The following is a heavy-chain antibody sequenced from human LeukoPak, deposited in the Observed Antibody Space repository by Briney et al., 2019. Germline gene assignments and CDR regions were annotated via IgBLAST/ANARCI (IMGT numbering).Heavy chain of an antibody. V-gene: IGHV3-53*01. CDR3: ARDLPSSYDEYFVGYGMDV. D-gene: IGHD4-17*01. CDR1: GFSVSDSY. Sequence: GGSLRLSCVASGFSVSDSYMSWVRQAPGKGLEWVSIIYSGRATYYADSVKGRFTISRDNSKNTLYLQMSSLRAEDTAVYYCARDLPSSYDEYFVGYGMDVWGQGTTVTVSS. J-gene: IGHJ6*02. CDR2: IYSGRAT.